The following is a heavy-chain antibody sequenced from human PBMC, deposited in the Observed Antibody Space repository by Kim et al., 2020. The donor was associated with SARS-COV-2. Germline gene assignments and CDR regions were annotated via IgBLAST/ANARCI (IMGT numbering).Heavy chain of an antibody. CDR2: IKSKTDGGTT. D-gene: IGHD2-2*02. J-gene: IGHJ4*02. CDR3: TTDESVVPAAIPILFDY. Sequence: GGSLRLSCAASGFTFSNAWMSWVRQAPGKGLEWVGRIKSKTDGGTTDYAAPVKGRFTISRDDSKNTLYLQMNSLKTEDTAVYYCTTDESVVPAAIPILFDYWGQGTLVTVSS. V-gene: IGHV3-15*01. CDR1: GFTFSNAW.